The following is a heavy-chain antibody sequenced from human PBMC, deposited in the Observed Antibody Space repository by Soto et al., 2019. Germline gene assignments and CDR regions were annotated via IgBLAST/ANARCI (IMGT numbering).Heavy chain of an antibody. Sequence: ASVKVSCKASGGTFSSHAISWVRQAPGQGLEWMGGIIPFFKATNYAQKFQGRVTITADDSTSTAYMDLYSLRSEDTAVYYCARDVPLNYYDGTFSYYALDVWGQGATVTVSS. J-gene: IGHJ6*02. V-gene: IGHV1-69*13. D-gene: IGHD3-16*01. CDR3: ARDVPLNYYDGTFSYYALDV. CDR1: GGTFSSHA. CDR2: IIPFFKAT.